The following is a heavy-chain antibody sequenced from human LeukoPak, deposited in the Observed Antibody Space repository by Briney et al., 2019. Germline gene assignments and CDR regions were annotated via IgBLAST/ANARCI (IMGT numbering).Heavy chain of an antibody. Sequence: ASVKVSCKASGYXFTSYYIHWVRQAPGQGLEWMGVINPSIDTTIYAQKFQGRVTLTRDTSTSTVYMELSSLRSEDRAVYYCARDSVYSGGYPTSLEYWGQGTLVTVSS. CDR2: INPSIDTT. J-gene: IGHJ4*02. V-gene: IGHV1-46*01. CDR3: ARDSVYSGGYPTSLEY. D-gene: IGHD1-26*01. CDR1: GYXFTSYY.